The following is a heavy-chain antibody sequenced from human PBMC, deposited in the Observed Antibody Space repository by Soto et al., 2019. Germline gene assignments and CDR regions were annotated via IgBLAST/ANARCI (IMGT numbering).Heavy chain of an antibody. Sequence: EVQLLESGGGLVQPGGSLRLSCAASGFTFSSYAMSWVRQAPGKGLEWVSGISGSGGSTYYADSVKGWFTISRDNSKNTLYLQMNSLRADDTAVYYCAKDKGDRRIAVAGLDYWGQGTLVTVSS. CDR1: GFTFSSYA. CDR2: ISGSGGST. V-gene: IGHV3-23*01. CDR3: AKDKGDRRIAVAGLDY. J-gene: IGHJ4*02. D-gene: IGHD6-19*01.